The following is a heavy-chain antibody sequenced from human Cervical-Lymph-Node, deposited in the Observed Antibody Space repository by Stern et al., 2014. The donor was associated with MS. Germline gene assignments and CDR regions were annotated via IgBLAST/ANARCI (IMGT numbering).Heavy chain of an antibody. CDR2: IIPFVGTGTV. V-gene: IGHV1-69*06. CDR3: ARGAGDNWFDP. Sequence: VQLVESGADVKKPGSSVRVSCKASGGISWLRQAPGQGLEWMGGIIPFVGTGTVNYAQNFQGRLTIIANTSTNKPYMELSSLRFDDTAVYYCARGAGDNWFDPWGQGTLVSVSS. J-gene: IGHJ5*02. D-gene: IGHD3-10*01. CDR1: GG.